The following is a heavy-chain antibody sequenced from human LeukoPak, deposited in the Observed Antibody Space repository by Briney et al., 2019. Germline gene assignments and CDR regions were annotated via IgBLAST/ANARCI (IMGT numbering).Heavy chain of an antibody. CDR2: IYYSGTT. Sequence: SATLSLTCTVSGDSISSHYCSWFRQTPGERTKWLAFIYYSGTTNYNPSLKGRVTISIDSSKNQFSLTLSSVTAADTAIYYCARGTGFYDSSGHYYWGYFDSWGQGNLVPVSA. V-gene: IGHV4-59*11. CDR3: ARGTGFYDSSGHYYWGYFDS. CDR1: GDSISSHY. J-gene: IGHJ4*02. D-gene: IGHD3-22*01.